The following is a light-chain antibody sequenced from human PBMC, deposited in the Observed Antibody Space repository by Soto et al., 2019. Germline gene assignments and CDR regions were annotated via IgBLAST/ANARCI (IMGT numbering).Light chain of an antibody. Sequence: QSVLTQPPSASETPGQEVTISCSGSSSDIGSNTVNWYQQLPGTAPKLLIYNNNQRPSGVPDRFSGSKSGTTASLAISGLQSEDEADYYCATWDDKLNDVGFGGGTKLTVL. J-gene: IGLJ2*01. V-gene: IGLV1-44*01. CDR3: ATWDDKLNDVG. CDR1: SSDIGSNT. CDR2: NNN.